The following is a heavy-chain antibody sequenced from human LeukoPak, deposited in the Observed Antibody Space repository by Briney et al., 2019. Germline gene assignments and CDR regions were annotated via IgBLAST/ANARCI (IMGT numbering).Heavy chain of an antibody. Sequence: GASVKVSCKASGYTFTSYYMHWVRQAPGQGLEWVGIINPSGGSTSYAQKFQGRVTMTRDMSTSTVYMELRSLRSDDTAVYYCARTSHYVDIAATIPYGIYYFDYWGQGTLVTVSS. D-gene: IGHD5-12*01. CDR3: ARTSHYVDIAATIPYGIYYFDY. V-gene: IGHV1-46*01. CDR2: INPSGGST. CDR1: GYTFTSYY. J-gene: IGHJ4*02.